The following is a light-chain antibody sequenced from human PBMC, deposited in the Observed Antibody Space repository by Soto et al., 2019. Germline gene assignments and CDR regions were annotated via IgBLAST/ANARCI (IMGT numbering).Light chain of an antibody. CDR2: KAS. V-gene: IGKV1-5*03. CDR1: QSISSW. Sequence: DIQMTQSPSTLSASVGDRVIIICRASQSISSWLAWYQQKPGKAPKLLIHKASSLESGVPSRFSGSGSGTEFTLTINSLQPDDFATDYCQQYKSYSLFTFGPGTKVDIQ. CDR3: QQYKSYSLFT. J-gene: IGKJ3*01.